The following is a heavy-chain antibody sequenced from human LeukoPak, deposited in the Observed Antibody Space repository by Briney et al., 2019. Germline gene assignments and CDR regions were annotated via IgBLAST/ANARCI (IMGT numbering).Heavy chain of an antibody. J-gene: IGHJ4*02. Sequence: SETLSRTCAVSGYSISSSYYWGRIRQPPGRGLEWVGSIYHSGSTHNNPSLKSRATISVDTYKNHLSPKLSSVTAAGTAVYYCASVCWEVLGFRNNYDSIAPPPFDYWGQGTRVTVSS. CDR1: GYSISSSYY. D-gene: IGHD3-22*01. V-gene: IGHV4-38-2*01. CDR3: ASVCWEVLGFRNNYDSIAPPPFDY. CDR2: IYHSGST.